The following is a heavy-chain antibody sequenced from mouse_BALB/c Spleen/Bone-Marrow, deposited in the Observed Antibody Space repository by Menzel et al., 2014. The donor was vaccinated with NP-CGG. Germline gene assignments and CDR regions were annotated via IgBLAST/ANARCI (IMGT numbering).Heavy chain of an antibody. CDR2: INPDSTTI. J-gene: IGHJ3*01. Sequence: EVQRVESGGGLVQPGGSLKLSCAASGFDFSRYWMGWVRRAPGKGLGWIGEINPDSTTINYTPSLKYKFIISRDNAKNTLYLQMSNVRSEDTALYYCARLGYYGGFAYWGQGTLVTVSA. D-gene: IGHD2-3*01. CDR1: GFDFSRYW. V-gene: IGHV4-1*02. CDR3: ARLGYYGGFAY.